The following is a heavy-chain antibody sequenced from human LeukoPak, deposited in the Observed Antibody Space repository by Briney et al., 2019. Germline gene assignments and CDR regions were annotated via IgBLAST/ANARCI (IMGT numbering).Heavy chain of an antibody. V-gene: IGHV3-43*01. Sequence: GGSLRLSCAASGFTFARYTMHWVRQPPGKGLERVSLINWDGGSTYYADSVKGRFTISRDNSKNSLFLHMNSLRTEDTAFYYCARDVGCSSTTCYPDYWGQGTLVTVSS. J-gene: IGHJ4*02. CDR3: ARDVGCSSTTCYPDY. D-gene: IGHD2-2*01. CDR2: INWDGGST. CDR1: GFTFARYT.